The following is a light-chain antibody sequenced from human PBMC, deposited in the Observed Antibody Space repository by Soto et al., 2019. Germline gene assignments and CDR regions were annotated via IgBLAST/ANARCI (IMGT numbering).Light chain of an antibody. CDR1: SRDIGAYNY. Sequence: QSALTQPASVSGSPGQSITISCTGTSRDIGAYNYVSWYQHHPGKAPKLLIYQVTYRPSGVSTRFSGSKSGNTASLTISGLQAEDEADYYCSSNTASFTDVFGTGTKLTVL. J-gene: IGLJ1*01. CDR2: QVT. V-gene: IGLV2-14*01. CDR3: SSNTASFTDV.